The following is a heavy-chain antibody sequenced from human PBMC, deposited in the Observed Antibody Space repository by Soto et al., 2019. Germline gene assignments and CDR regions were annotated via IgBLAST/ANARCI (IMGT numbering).Heavy chain of an antibody. CDR1: GYTFTSYD. CDR3: ARGRLPYSSSSPVFDY. V-gene: IGHV1-8*01. CDR2: MNPNSGNT. Sequence: GASVKVSCKASGYTFTSYDINWVRQATGQGLEWMGWMNPNSGNTGYAQKFQGRVTMTRNTSISTAYMELSSLRSEDTAVYYCARGRLPYSSSSPVFDYWGQGTLVTVSS. J-gene: IGHJ4*02. D-gene: IGHD6-6*01.